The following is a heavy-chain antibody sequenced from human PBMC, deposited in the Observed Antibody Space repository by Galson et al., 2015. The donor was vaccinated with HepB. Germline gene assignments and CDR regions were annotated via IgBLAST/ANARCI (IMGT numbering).Heavy chain of an antibody. CDR2: ISGSGGST. V-gene: IGHV3-23*01. Sequence: SLRLSCAASGFTFSSYAMSWVRQAPGKGLEWVSAISGSGGSTYYADSVKGRFTISRDNSKNTLYLQMNSLRAEDTAVYYCAKVRRWLQLVRYWGQGTLVTVSS. CDR3: AKVRRWLQLVRY. J-gene: IGHJ4*02. D-gene: IGHD5-24*01. CDR1: GFTFSSYA.